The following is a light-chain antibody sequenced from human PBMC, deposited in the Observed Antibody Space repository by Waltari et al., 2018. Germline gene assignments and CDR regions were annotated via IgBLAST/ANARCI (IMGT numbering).Light chain of an antibody. CDR3: EAWDDTLNGVV. J-gene: IGLJ3*02. V-gene: IGLV1-36*01. CDR1: TSNIGTHA. CDR2: YDN. Sequence: QSVLTQPPSVSEAPRQWVTISCSGSTSNIGTHAVNWYPKLPGKAPKLLIYYDNLLSPGVSDRFSGSKSDTSASLAISGLQSEDEADYYCEAWDDTLNGVVFGGGTKLTVL.